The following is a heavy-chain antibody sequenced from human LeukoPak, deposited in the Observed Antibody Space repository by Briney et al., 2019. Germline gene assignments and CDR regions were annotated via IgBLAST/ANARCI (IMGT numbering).Heavy chain of an antibody. D-gene: IGHD1-26*01. CDR1: GGSVSSGSYY. J-gene: IGHJ4*02. CDR2: IYYSGST. V-gene: IGHV4-61*01. CDR3: TRGYSGSYLEGAYFDY. Sequence: SETLSLTCTVSGGSVSSGSYYWSWIRQPPGKGLEWIGYIYYSGSTNYNPSLKSRVTISVDTSKNQFSLKLSSVTAADTAVYYCTRGYSGSYLEGAYFDYWGQGTLVTVSS.